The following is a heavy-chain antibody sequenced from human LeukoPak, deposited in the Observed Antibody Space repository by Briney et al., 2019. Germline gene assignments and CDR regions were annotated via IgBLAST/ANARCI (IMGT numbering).Heavy chain of an antibody. CDR2: ISGSGGST. D-gene: IGHD3-22*01. V-gene: IGHV3-23*01. CDR1: GFTFSSYA. J-gene: IGHJ5*02. Sequence: SGGPLRLSCAASGFTFSSYAMSWVRQAPGKGLEWVSAISGSGGSTYYADSVKGRFTISRDNSKNTLYLQMNSLRAEDTAVYYCAKSILTYYYDSSGPDWFDPWGQGTLVTVSS. CDR3: AKSILTYYYDSSGPDWFDP.